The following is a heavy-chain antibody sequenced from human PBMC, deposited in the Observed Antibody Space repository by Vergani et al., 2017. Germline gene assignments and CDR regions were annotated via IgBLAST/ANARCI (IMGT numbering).Heavy chain of an antibody. J-gene: IGHJ3*02. Sequence: QVQLQESGPGLVKPSETLSLTCTVSGGSVSSGSYYWSWIRQPAGKGLEWIGYIYYSGSTNYNPSLKSRVTISVDTSKNQFSLKLSSVTAADTAVYYCARLPSFGGTYRAFDIWGQGTMVTVSS. CDR2: IYYSGST. V-gene: IGHV4-61*10. D-gene: IGHD3-10*01. CDR3: ARLPSFGGTYRAFDI. CDR1: GGSVSSGSYY.